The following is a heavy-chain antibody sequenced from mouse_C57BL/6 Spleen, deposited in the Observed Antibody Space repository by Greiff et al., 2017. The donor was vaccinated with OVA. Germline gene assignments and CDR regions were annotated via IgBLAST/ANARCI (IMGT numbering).Heavy chain of an antibody. CDR3: ARKVSYAMDY. Sequence: VQLQQSGPGLVKPSQSLSLTCSVTGYSITSGYYWTWIRQFPGNKLEWMGYISYDGSNNYNPSLKNRISITRDTSKNQFFLKLNSVTTEDTATYYCARKVSYAMDYWGQGTSVTVSS. J-gene: IGHJ4*01. CDR1: GYSITSGYY. D-gene: IGHD6-2*01. CDR2: ISYDGSN. V-gene: IGHV3-6*01.